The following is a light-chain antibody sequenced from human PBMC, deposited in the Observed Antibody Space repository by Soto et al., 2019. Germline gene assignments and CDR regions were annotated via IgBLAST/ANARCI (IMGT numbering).Light chain of an antibody. CDR2: KAS. Sequence: DIQMTQSPSTLSASVGDRVTITCRASQSISTSLAWYQQKPGKAPKVLIYKASSLESGVPSRFSGSGSGTEFPLTISSLQPDDFATYYCQHCHSYWMFGQGTKVEIK. J-gene: IGKJ1*01. CDR3: QHCHSYWM. V-gene: IGKV1-5*03. CDR1: QSISTS.